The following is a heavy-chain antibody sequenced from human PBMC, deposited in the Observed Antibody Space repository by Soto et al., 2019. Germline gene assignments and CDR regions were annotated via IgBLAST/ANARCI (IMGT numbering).Heavy chain of an antibody. J-gene: IGHJ6*04. D-gene: IGHD3-3*01. CDR2: IIPIFGTA. CDR1: GGTFISYA. V-gene: IGHV1-69*13. Sequence: SSVKVSCKTSGGTFISYAISWVRQAPGQGLEWMGGIIPIFGTANYAQKFQGRVTITGDESTGTAYMELSGLRSEDKAVYYCAREDFFGESSGYDSCTDFWGKGTLVSGFS. CDR3: AREDFFGESSGYDSCTDF.